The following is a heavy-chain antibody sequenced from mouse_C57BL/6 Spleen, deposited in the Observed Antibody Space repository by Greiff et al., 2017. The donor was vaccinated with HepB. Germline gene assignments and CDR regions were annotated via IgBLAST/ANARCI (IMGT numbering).Heavy chain of an antibody. Sequence: QVTLKVSGAELVKPGASVKISCKASGYAFSSYWMNWVKQRPGKGLEWIGQIYPGDGDTNYNGKFKGKATLTADKSSSTAYMQLSSLTSEDSAVYFCARVYDGYWYFDVWGTGTTVTVSS. CDR3: ARVYDGYWYFDV. V-gene: IGHV1-80*01. CDR1: GYAFSSYW. J-gene: IGHJ1*03. D-gene: IGHD2-3*01. CDR2: IYPGDGDT.